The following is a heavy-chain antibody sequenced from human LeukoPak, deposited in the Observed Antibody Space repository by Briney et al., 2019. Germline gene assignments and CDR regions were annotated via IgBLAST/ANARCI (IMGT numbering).Heavy chain of an antibody. J-gene: IGHJ4*02. CDR3: ARHERSEALTASYFDY. D-gene: IGHD1-14*01. V-gene: IGHV4-59*08. Sequence: PSETLSLTCTVSGGSISSYYWSWIRQPPGKGLEWIGYIYYSGSTNYNPSLKSRITISVDTSKNKFSLKLSSVTAADTAVYYCARHERSEALTASYFDYWGQGTLVTVSS. CDR2: IYYSGST. CDR1: GGSISSYY.